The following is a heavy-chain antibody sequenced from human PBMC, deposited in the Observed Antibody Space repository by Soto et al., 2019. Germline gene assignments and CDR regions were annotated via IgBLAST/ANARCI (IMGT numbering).Heavy chain of an antibody. CDR3: ARGDIAAETFFYYYGMDL. Sequence: GSLRLSCAASGFTLNNYWMHWVRQAPGMGLVWVSRINGDATSTSYADSVKGRFTISRDNARNTLYLQMNSLRAEDTALYYCARGDIAAETFFYYYGMDLWGQGTTVTVSS. V-gene: IGHV3-74*01. J-gene: IGHJ6*02. CDR1: GFTLNNYW. CDR2: INGDATST. D-gene: IGHD6-13*01.